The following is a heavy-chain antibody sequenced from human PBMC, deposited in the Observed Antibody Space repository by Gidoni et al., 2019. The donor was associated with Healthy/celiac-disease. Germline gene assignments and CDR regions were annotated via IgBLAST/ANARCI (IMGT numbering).Heavy chain of an antibody. CDR2: IYYSGST. J-gene: IGHJ4*02. Sequence: QVQLQESGPGLVKPSETLSLTCTVSGGSISSYYWSWIRQPPGKGLEVIGYIYYSGSTNYNPSLKSRVTISVDTSKNQFSLKLSSVTAADTAVYYCARHGGYDSSGYFYGYWGQGTLVTVSS. CDR1: GGSISSYY. D-gene: IGHD3-22*01. V-gene: IGHV4-59*08. CDR3: ARHGGYDSSGYFYGY.